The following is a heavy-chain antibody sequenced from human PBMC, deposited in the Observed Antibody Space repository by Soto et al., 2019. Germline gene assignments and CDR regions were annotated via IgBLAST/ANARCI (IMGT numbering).Heavy chain of an antibody. D-gene: IGHD6-13*01. Sequence: PGESLKISCKGSGYSFTKYWIGWVRQMPGKGLEWMAIIYPDESDTRYSPSFQGQVTISADKSISTAYLQWSSLKASDTAMYYCTRTSAAGKYYSGMDVWRHATPVTV. J-gene: IGHJ6*02. CDR3: TRTSAAGKYYSGMDV. CDR2: IYPDESDT. CDR1: GYSFTKYW. V-gene: IGHV5-51*01.